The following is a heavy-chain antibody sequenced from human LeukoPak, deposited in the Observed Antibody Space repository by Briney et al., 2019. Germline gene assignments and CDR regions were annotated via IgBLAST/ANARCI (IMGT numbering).Heavy chain of an antibody. Sequence: GGSLRLSCAASGFTFSSYSMNWVRQAPGKGLEWVSSISSTSIYKYYADSVKGRFTISRDNAKDSLYLQMNSLRAEDTAVYYCARGGGGSYYHLLDYWGQGTLVTVSS. V-gene: IGHV3-21*01. D-gene: IGHD1-26*01. J-gene: IGHJ4*02. CDR2: ISSTSIYK. CDR3: ARGGGGSYYHLLDY. CDR1: GFTFSSYS.